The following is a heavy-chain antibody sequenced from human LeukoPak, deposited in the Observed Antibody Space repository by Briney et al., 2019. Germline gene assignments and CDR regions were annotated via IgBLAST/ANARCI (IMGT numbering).Heavy chain of an antibody. CDR3: ARQPPSVWFGELWYFDY. J-gene: IGHJ4*02. CDR2: IYYSGST. Sequence: PSETLSLTCTVSGGSISSSSYYWGWIRQPPGKGLEWIGSIYYSGSTYYNPSLKSRVTISVDTPKNQFSLKLSSVTAADTAVYYCARQPPSVWFGELWYFDYWGQGTLVTVSS. D-gene: IGHD3-10*01. V-gene: IGHV4-39*01. CDR1: GGSISSSSYY.